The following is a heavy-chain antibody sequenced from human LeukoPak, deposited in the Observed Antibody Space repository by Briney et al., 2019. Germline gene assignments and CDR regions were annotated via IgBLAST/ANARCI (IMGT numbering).Heavy chain of an antibody. J-gene: IGHJ3*02. CDR3: AEGPWNPTVTTGYDAFDI. CDR1: GGTFSSYA. D-gene: IGHD4-17*01. CDR2: IIPIFGTA. V-gene: IGHV1-69*13. Sequence: SVKVSCKASGGTFSSYAISWVRQAPGQGLEWMGGIIPIFGTANYAQKFQGRVTITADESTSTAYMELSSLRSEDTAVYYCAEGPWNPTVTTGYDAFDIWGQGTMVTVSS.